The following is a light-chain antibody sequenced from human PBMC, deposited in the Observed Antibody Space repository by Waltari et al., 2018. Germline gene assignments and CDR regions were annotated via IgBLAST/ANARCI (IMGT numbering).Light chain of an antibody. J-gene: IGLJ2*01. CDR2: RNH. V-gene: IGLV1-47*01. CDR3: AAWDDILRAGV. CDR1: SPNIGSND. Sequence: QSVLTQPPSASGTPGQRVTISCSGSSPNIGSNDVYLYQQLPGTAPNLLIYRNHHLPSGVPDRFSGSNSGPSASLALTALPSEDSDSYCAAWDDILRAGVFGGGPKLPVL.